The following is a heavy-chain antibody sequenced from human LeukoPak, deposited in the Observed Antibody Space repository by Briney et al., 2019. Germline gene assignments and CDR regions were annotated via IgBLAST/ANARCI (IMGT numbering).Heavy chain of an antibody. D-gene: IGHD4-23*01. CDR2: IYYSGST. Sequence: PSETLSLTCTVSGGSISSYYWSWIRQPPGKGLEWIGYIYYSGSTNYNPSLKSRVTISVDTSKNQFSLKVSSVTAADTAVYYCARDGGGKSRPFDYWGQGTPVTVSS. V-gene: IGHV4-59*01. CDR1: GGSISSYY. CDR3: ARDGGGKSRPFDY. J-gene: IGHJ4*02.